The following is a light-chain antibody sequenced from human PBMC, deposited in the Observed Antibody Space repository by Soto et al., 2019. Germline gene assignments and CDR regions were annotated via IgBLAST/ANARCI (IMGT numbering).Light chain of an antibody. J-gene: IGLJ1*01. CDR1: RGHSSYI. CDR3: ETWDSNTHV. CDR2: LEGSGSY. V-gene: IGLV4-60*03. Sequence: QPVLTQSSSASASLGSSVKLTCTLSRGHSSYIIAWHQQQPGKAPRYLMKLEGSGSYNKGSGVPDRFSGSSSGADRYLTISNLQSEDEADYYCETWDSNTHVFGPGTKVTVL.